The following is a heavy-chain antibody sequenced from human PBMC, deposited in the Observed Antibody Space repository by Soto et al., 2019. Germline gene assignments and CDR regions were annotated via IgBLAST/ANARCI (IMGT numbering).Heavy chain of an antibody. Sequence: SETLSLTCTVSGGSISSSSYYWGWIRQPPGKGLEWIGSIYYSGSTYYNPSLKSRVTISVDTSKNQFSLKLSSVTAADTAVYYCARSSLGGYDPYYFDYWGQGTLVTVSS. V-gene: IGHV4-39*01. J-gene: IGHJ4*02. D-gene: IGHD5-12*01. CDR3: ARSSLGGYDPYYFDY. CDR2: IYYSGST. CDR1: GGSISSSSYY.